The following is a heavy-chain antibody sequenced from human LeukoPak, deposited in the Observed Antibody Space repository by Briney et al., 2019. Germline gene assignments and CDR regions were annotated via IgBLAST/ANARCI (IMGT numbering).Heavy chain of an antibody. CDR3: TRDRFYAMDA. V-gene: IGHV3-74*03. J-gene: IGHJ6*02. CDR1: GVTSRNSW. Sequence: GGSLRLSCAAPGVTSRNSWMHWVRQAPGKGLVWVSRITIDGSGTTYADSVKGRFTISRDNAKDTVYLQMTSLRAEDTAIYYCTRDRFYAMDAWGQGTTVTVSS. CDR2: ITIDGSGT.